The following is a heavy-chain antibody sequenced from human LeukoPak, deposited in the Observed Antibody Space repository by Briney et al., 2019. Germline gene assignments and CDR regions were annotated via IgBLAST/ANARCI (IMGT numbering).Heavy chain of an antibody. CDR2: IYSGGST. CDR1: GFTVSSNY. Sequence: GGSLRLSCAASGFTVSSNYMSWVRQAPGKGLEWVSVIYSGGSTYYADSVKGRFTISRDNSKNTLYLQMNSLSADDTAVFYCARHDRGSGSPYYFDYWGQGTLVTVSP. D-gene: IGHD3-10*01. V-gene: IGHV3-53*01. CDR3: ARHDRGSGSPYYFDY. J-gene: IGHJ4*02.